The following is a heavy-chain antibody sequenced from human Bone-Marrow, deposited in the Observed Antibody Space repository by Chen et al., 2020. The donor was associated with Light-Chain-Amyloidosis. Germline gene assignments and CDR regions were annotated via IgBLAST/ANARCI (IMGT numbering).Heavy chain of an antibody. D-gene: IGHD2-15*01. CDR3: VRDLVGGEDY. CDR1: GFTVSDAF. CDR2: LNEDGSVV. Sequence: EVQLVETGGGLIQPGESLRLSCAVSGFTVSDAFMNWVRQAPGKGLEWVSRLNEDGSVVTYADSVQGRFTISRDNAKNTMYLQMYSLRAEDTAVYYCVRDLVGGEDYWGQGTLVTVSS. V-gene: IGHV3-74*02. J-gene: IGHJ4*02.